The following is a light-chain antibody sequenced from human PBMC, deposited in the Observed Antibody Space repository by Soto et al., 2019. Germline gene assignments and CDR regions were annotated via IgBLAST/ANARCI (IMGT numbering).Light chain of an antibody. CDR2: GAS. Sequence: EIVLTQSPGTLSLSPGEIATLSCRASQSILKNLAFYQHKPGQPPRLLIYGASTRATNIPGRFSGSGSGTEFTLTISSLQSEDFAVYYCQHYYNWPRTFGQGTKVDIK. J-gene: IGKJ1*01. CDR3: QHYYNWPRT. V-gene: IGKV3-15*01. CDR1: QSILKN.